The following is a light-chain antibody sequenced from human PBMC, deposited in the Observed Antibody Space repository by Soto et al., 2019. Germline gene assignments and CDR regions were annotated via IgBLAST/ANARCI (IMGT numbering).Light chain of an antibody. J-gene: IGKJ2*01. CDR3: QHRTNWPRT. Sequence: EIVLTQSPATLSLSPGERATLSCRASQSVGTFLAWYQQKPGQAPRLITYDASNRATGIPARFSGTGSGTDFALTISSVEPEVFAVYYCQHRTNWPRTFGQGTKLDIK. CDR2: DAS. CDR1: QSVGTF. V-gene: IGKV3-11*01.